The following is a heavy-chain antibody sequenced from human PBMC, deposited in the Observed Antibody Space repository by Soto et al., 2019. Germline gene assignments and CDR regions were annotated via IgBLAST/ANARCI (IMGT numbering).Heavy chain of an antibody. D-gene: IGHD2-21*01. J-gene: IGHJ6*02. CDR3: ARVFGSHYGVDV. Sequence: EVQLVESGGGLVQPGGSLRLSCAASGFTVSSNYMTWVRQAPGKGLEWVSVTYTGGETYYADSVKGRFTISRDNSKNTLYLQMDSLRAEDTALYYCARVFGSHYGVDVWGQGTTVTVSS. CDR1: GFTVSSNY. CDR2: TYTGGET. V-gene: IGHV3-66*01.